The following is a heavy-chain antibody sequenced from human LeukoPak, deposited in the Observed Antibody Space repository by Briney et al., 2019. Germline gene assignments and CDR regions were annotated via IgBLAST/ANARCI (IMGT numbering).Heavy chain of an antibody. CDR1: GYTFTSYD. Sequence: ASVKVSCKASGYTFTSYDINWVRQATGQGLEWMGWMSPNSGNTGYAQKFQGRVTMTRNTSISTAYMELSSLRSEDTAVYYCARSWELRYGMDVWGQGTTVTVSS. CDR3: ARSWELRYGMDV. J-gene: IGHJ6*02. V-gene: IGHV1-8*01. D-gene: IGHD1-26*01. CDR2: MSPNSGNT.